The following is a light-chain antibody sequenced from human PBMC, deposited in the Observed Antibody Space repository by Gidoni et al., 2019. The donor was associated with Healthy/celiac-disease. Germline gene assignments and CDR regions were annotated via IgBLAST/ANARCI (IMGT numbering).Light chain of an antibody. V-gene: IGKV1-9*01. CDR1: QGISSY. J-gene: IGKJ5*01. Sequence: DIQLTQSPSFLSASVGDRVTITCRASQGISSYLAWYQLKPGKAPKLLIYAASTLQSGVPSRFSGSGSGTEFTLTISSLQPEDFATYYCQQLNSYPPTFGQGTRLEIK. CDR2: AAS. CDR3: QQLNSYPPT.